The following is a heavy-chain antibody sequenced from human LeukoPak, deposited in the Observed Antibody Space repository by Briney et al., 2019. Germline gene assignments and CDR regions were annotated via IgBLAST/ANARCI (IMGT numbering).Heavy chain of an antibody. CDR2: MYTSGST. D-gene: IGHD6-6*01. CDR1: GGSISSYY. J-gene: IGHJ5*01. V-gene: IGHV4-4*09. CDR3: ARRIAARGWFDS. Sequence: SETLSLTCTVSGGSISSYYWSWIRQPPGKGLEWIGYMYTSGSTNYNPSLKSRVTISVDTSKNQFSLKLSSVTAADTAVYYCARRIAARGWFDSWGQGTLVTVSS.